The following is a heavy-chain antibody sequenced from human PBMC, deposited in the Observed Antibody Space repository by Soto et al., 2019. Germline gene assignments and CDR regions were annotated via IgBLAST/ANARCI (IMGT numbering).Heavy chain of an antibody. J-gene: IGHJ6*02. Sequence: GESLKISCAASGFTFSSYAMSWVRQAPGKGLEWVSAISGSGGSTYYADSVKGRFTISRDNSKNTLYLQMNSLRAEDTAVYYCAKGIHYGMDVWGQGTTVTVSS. CDR3: AKGIHYGMDV. CDR2: ISGSGGST. CDR1: GFTFSSYA. V-gene: IGHV3-23*01.